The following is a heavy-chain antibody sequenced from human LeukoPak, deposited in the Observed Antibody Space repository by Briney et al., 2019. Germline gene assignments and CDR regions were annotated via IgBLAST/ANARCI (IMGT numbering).Heavy chain of an antibody. Sequence: GGSLRLSCAASGFTFDDYAMHWVRQAPGKGLEWVSGISWNSGSIGYADSVKGRFTISRDNAKNSLYLQMNSLRAEDTALYYCAKGGFGVVMEVDYWGQGTLVTVSS. V-gene: IGHV3-9*01. J-gene: IGHJ4*02. CDR2: ISWNSGSI. CDR1: GFTFDDYA. CDR3: AKGGFGVVMEVDY. D-gene: IGHD3-3*01.